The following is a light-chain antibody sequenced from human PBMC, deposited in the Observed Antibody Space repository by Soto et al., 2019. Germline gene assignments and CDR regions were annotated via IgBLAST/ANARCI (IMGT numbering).Light chain of an antibody. Sequence: EIVLTQSPGTLSLSPGERATLSCRASQSVTSTYLAWYQQKPGQPPRLLIYGASNSATGIPDRFSGSGSGTDFTLTISRLEPEDFTVYYCQQYHSLPTTFGPGTKVDI. CDR2: GAS. V-gene: IGKV3-20*01. CDR1: QSVTSTY. CDR3: QQYHSLPTT. J-gene: IGKJ3*01.